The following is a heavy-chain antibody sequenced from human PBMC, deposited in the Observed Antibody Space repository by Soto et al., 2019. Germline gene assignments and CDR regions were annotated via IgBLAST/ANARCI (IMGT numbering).Heavy chain of an antibody. J-gene: IGHJ6*02. CDR2: IDPSDSYT. V-gene: IGHV5-10-1*01. CDR3: ASGGTPLFNGMDV. CDR1: GYSFTSYW. Sequence: GASLKISCKGSGYSFTSYWISWVRQMPGKGLEWMGRIDPSDSYTNYSPSFQGHVTISADKSISTAYLQWSSLKASDTAMYYCASGGTPLFNGMDVWGQGTTVTVSS. D-gene: IGHD3-16*01.